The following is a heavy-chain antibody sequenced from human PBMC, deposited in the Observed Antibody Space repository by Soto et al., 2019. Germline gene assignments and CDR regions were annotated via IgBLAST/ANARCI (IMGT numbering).Heavy chain of an antibody. D-gene: IGHD3-22*01. CDR3: ASWLQDYYDRSGTDY. J-gene: IGHJ4*02. V-gene: IGHV4-39*01. CDR1: GGSISSSSYY. Sequence: QLPLQESGPGLVKPSETLSLTGTVSGGSISSSSYYWGWIRQPPGKGLEWIGSIYYSGSTYYNPSIQSRVTISVDTSKNQFSLKLSSVTAADTAVYYCASWLQDYYDRSGTDYWGLGTLVTVSS. CDR2: IYYSGST.